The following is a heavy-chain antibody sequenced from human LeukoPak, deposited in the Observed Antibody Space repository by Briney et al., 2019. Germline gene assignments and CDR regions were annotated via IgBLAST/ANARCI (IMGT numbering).Heavy chain of an antibody. V-gene: IGHV3-11*04. D-gene: IGHD2-8*01. J-gene: IGHJ4*02. CDR1: GFTFSDHY. Sequence: GGSLRLSCAASGFTFSDHYMKWIRQAPGKGLDWVSYISSSGTIIYYADSVKGRFTISRDNAKNSLFLEMNSLTAEDTAVYYCVREFCTDGACYNDYWGQGTLVTVSS. CDR2: ISSSGTII. CDR3: VREFCTDGACYNDY.